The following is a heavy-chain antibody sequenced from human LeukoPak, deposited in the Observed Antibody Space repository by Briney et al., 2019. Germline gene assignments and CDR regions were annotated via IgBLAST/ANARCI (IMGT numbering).Heavy chain of an antibody. J-gene: IGHJ3*02. CDR3: ATVVPELDPEGAAFDI. V-gene: IGHV1-8*02. CDR2: MNPNSGNT. D-gene: IGHD1-7*01. Sequence: VASVKVSCKASGYTFTSYYMHWVRQAPGQGLEWMGWMNPNSGNTGYAQKFQGRVTMTRNTSISTAYMELSSLRSEDTAVYYCATVVPELDPEGAAFDIWDQGTMVTVSS. CDR1: GYTFTSYY.